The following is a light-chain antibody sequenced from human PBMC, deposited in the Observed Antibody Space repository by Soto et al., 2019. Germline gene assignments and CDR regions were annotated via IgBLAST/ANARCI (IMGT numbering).Light chain of an antibody. CDR2: GAT. CDR1: QSINSY. V-gene: IGKV1-39*01. CDR3: QQCFRPPWT. Sequence: DLQMTQSPSPLSASVGDRVTITCRASQSINSYLNWYQHKPGKAPTLLISGATSLHSGVPSRFSGSGYGTDFTLTISSFQPEDFATYYCQQCFRPPWTCGHGTKVDFK. J-gene: IGKJ1*01.